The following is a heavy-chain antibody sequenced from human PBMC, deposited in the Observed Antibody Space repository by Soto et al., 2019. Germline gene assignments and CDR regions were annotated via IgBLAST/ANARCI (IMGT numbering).Heavy chain of an antibody. CDR2: IIPIFGTA. V-gene: IGHV1-69*12. J-gene: IGHJ6*02. Sequence: QVQLVQSGAEVKKPGSSVKVSCKASGGTFNSYAISWVRQAPGQGLEWMGGIIPIFGTADYAQKFQGRITITADESPSTAYMELSSLRSEDTAVYYCASHWGQAKRYYYYGMDVWGQGTTVTVSS. D-gene: IGHD7-27*01. CDR3: ASHWGQAKRYYYYGMDV. CDR1: GGTFNSYA.